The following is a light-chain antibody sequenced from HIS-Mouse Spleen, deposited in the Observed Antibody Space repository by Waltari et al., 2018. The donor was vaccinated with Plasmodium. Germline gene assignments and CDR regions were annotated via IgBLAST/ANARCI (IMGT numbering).Light chain of an antibody. V-gene: IGLV1-44*01. CDR3: AAWDGSLNGWV. CDR1: SSNIGSNT. Sequence: QSVLTQPPSASGTPGQRVTISCSGSSSNIGSNTVNWYQQLPGTAPKLRFSRNTPRPSGVPDRFSGSKSGTSASLAISGLQSEDEADYYCAAWDGSLNGWVFGGGTKLTVL. J-gene: IGLJ3*02. CDR2: RNT.